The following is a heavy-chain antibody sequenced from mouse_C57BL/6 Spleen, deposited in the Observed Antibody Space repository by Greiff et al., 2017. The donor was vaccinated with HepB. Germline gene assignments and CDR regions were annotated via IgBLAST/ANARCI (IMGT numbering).Heavy chain of an antibody. J-gene: IGHJ4*01. V-gene: IGHV5-17*01. CDR3: ARTGYGYYEEDYAMDY. CDR1: GFTFSDYG. CDR2: ISSGSSTI. D-gene: IGHD2-3*01. Sequence: EVKLVESGGGLVKPGGSLKLSCAASGFTFSDYGMHWVRQAPEKGLEWVAYISSGSSTIYYADTVKGRFTISRDNAKNTLFLQMTSLRSEDTAMYYCARTGYGYYEEDYAMDYWGQGTSVTDSS.